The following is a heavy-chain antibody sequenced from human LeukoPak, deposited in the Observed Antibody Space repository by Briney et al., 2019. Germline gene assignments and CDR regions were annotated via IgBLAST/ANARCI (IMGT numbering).Heavy chain of an antibody. V-gene: IGHV3-23*01. Sequence: PGGSLRLSCAASGFTFSSYAMSWVRQAPGKGLEWVSAISGSGGSTYYADSVKGRFSISRDNSKSTLYLQMNSLRAEDTAVYYCAKARAVAGMGGYYYYGMDVWGQGTTVTVSS. J-gene: IGHJ6*02. D-gene: IGHD6-19*01. CDR2: ISGSGGST. CDR3: AKARAVAGMGGYYYYGMDV. CDR1: GFTFSSYA.